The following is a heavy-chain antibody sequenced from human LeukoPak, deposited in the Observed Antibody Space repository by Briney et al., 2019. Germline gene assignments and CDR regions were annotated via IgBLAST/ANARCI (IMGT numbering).Heavy chain of an antibody. CDR1: GGSISSSTHY. D-gene: IGHD2-15*01. CDR3: ARHPLGQGYDY. J-gene: IGHJ4*02. V-gene: IGHV4-39*01. Sequence: SETLSLTCTVSGGSISSSTHYWGWIRQPPGKGLEWIGSMYYSGSTYYNPSLKSRVIISLDTSKNQFSLNLSSVTAADTAVYYCARHPLGQGYDYWGQGTLVTVSS. CDR2: MYYSGST.